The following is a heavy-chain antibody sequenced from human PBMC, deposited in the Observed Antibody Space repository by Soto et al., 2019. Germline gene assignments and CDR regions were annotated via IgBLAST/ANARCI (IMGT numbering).Heavy chain of an antibody. Sequence: SGPTLVNPTETLTLTCTFSGFSLTSPGRCVSWIRQSPGKALEWLALIERDDDDKSYSTSLKTRLTISKDTRKNQVVLTMANMEPADTATYYCARSIRGPRRFNGMDVWGQGTTVTVSS. V-gene: IGHV2-70*13. CDR3: ARSIRGPRRFNGMDV. D-gene: IGHD1-20*01. CDR1: GFSLTSPGRC. CDR2: IERDDDDK. J-gene: IGHJ6*02.